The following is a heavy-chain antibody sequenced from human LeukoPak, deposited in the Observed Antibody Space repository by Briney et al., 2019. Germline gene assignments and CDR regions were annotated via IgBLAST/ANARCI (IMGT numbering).Heavy chain of an antibody. J-gene: IGHJ4*02. CDR3: ARAFPTTYSSGADY. CDR2: IIPIFGIA. D-gene: IGHD6-19*01. V-gene: IGHV1-69*04. Sequence: SVKVSCKASGGTFSSYAISWVRQAPGQGLEWMGRIIPIFGIANYAQKFQGRVTMTRNTSISTAYMELSSLRSEDTAVYYCARAFPTTYSSGADYWGQGTLVTVSS. CDR1: GGTFSSYA.